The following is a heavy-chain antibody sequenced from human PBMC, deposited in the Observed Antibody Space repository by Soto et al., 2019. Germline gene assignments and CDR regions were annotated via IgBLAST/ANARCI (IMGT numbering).Heavy chain of an antibody. V-gene: IGHV3-30*18. CDR1: GFTFSIHG. Sequence: PGGSLRLSCAASGFTFSIHGMHWVRQTPGKGLEWVAVISNDGNKKYYVESVEGRFSISRDNSKSIVYLQMNNVRIEDTAKYYCAKDKVQYYDIWSGQRWFYPCGQGTQV. CDR3: AKDKVQYYDIWSGQRWFYP. CDR2: ISNDGNKK. J-gene: IGHJ5*02. D-gene: IGHD3-3*01.